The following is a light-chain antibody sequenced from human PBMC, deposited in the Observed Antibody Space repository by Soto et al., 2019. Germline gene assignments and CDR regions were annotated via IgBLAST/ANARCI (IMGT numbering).Light chain of an antibody. J-gene: IGLJ1*01. CDR3: SSFTSSRTLV. V-gene: IGLV2-14*03. Sequence: QSVLTLPASVSGSPGQSITISCTGTSSDVGGYNYISWYQQHPGKAPKLMIYDVSNRPSGVSNRFSGSKSGNTASLTISGLQAEDEADYYCSSFTSSRTLVFGTGNKVTVL. CDR1: SSDVGGYNY. CDR2: DVS.